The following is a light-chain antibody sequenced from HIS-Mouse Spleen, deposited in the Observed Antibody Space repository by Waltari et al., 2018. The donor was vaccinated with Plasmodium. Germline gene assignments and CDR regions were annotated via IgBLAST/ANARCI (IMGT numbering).Light chain of an antibody. CDR1: QSVSSY. CDR2: DAS. Sequence: EIVLTQSPATLSLSPGERATLSCRDSQSVSSYLAWSQQKPGQAPRLLIYDASNRATGIPARFSGSGSGTDFTLTISSLEPEDFAVYYCQQRSNWPPLTFGGGTKVEIK. J-gene: IGKJ4*01. V-gene: IGKV3-11*01. CDR3: QQRSNWPPLT.